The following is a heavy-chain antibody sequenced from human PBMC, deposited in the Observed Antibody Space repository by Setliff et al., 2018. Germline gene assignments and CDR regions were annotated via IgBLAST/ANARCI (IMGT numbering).Heavy chain of an antibody. CDR2: ISASSANI. Sequence: GGSLRLSCAASGFTFSRYAMNWVRQTPGKGLEWVSYISASSANIQYADSVRGRFTVSRDNARNSLYLQVNSLRVEDTALYYCARDLADYGSYFFYLDVWGEGTTVTVSS. CDR3: ARDLADYGSYFFYLDV. J-gene: IGHJ6*03. V-gene: IGHV3-48*01. CDR1: GFTFSRYA. D-gene: IGHD4-17*01.